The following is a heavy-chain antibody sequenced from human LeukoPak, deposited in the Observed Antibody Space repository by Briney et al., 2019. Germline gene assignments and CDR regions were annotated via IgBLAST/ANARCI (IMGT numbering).Heavy chain of an antibody. Sequence: SVKVSXKASGGTFSSYAISWMRQAPGQGLEWMGRIIPIFGTANYAQKFQGRVTITTNESTSTAYMELSSLRSEDTAVYYCARVTGPNWFDPWGQGTLVTVSS. J-gene: IGHJ5*02. CDR3: ARVTGPNWFDP. V-gene: IGHV1-69*05. CDR1: GGTFSSYA. CDR2: IIPIFGTA.